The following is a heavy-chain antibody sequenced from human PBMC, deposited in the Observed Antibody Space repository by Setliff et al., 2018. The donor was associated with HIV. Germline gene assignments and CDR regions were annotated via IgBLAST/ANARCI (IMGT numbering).Heavy chain of an antibody. V-gene: IGHV4-59*01. Sequence: SETLSLTCTVSGGSISNSHWSWIRQPPGKELEWIGYVYDSGTTQYNPSLESRVTISLHTSKNHFSLKLNSVTAADTAVYYCATYWGGEGGRGYWGQGTLVTVSS. CDR1: GGSISNSH. J-gene: IGHJ4*02. D-gene: IGHD1-26*01. CDR2: VYDSGTT. CDR3: ATYWGGEGGRGY.